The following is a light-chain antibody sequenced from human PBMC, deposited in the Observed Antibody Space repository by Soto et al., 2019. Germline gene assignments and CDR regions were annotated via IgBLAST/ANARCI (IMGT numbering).Light chain of an antibody. CDR1: QGIGSY. J-gene: IGKJ4*01. Sequence: IQLTQSPSFLSASVGDTVTITCRASQGIGSYLAWYQQKPGTVPNLLIYVASTLQSGVPSRFSGSGSGTEFTLPINSLQPEDFATYYCQQFGSYPLTFGGGTEVEIK. CDR3: QQFGSYPLT. V-gene: IGKV1-9*01. CDR2: VAS.